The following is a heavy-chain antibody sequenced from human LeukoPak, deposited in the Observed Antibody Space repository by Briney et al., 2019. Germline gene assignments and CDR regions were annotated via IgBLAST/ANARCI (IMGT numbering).Heavy chain of an antibody. D-gene: IGHD3-16*01. J-gene: IGHJ5*02. CDR1: GFTFSSYW. CDR2: IRQDGSGK. CDR3: ARGLNWFDP. Sequence: GGSLRLSCAVSGFTFSSYWMSWVRQAPGKGLEWVANIRQDGSGKYYVDSVKGRFTISRDNAKNSLYLQMNSLRAEDTAVHYCARGLNWFDPWGQGTLVTVSS. V-gene: IGHV3-7*01.